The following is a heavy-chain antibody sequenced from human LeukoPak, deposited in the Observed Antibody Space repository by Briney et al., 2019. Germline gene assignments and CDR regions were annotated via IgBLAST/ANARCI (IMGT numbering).Heavy chain of an antibody. CDR1: GFTFSSYV. CDR2: ISYDGSNE. D-gene: IGHD3-16*01. Sequence: AGGSLRLSCAAPGFTFSSYVMHWVRQAPGKGLEWVAIISYDGSNEYYADSVKGRFTISRDNSKNTLYLQMNSLRAADTAVYYCANGGGDYWGQGTLVTISS. J-gene: IGHJ4*02. CDR3: ANGGGDY. V-gene: IGHV3-30*04.